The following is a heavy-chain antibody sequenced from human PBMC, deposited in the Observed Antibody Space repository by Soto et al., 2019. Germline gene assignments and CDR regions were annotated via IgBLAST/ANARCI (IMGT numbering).Heavy chain of an antibody. J-gene: IGHJ4*02. Sequence: GGSLRLSCAASGFTFSSFWMHWVRQAPGKGLVWVSRINSDGSSTSYADSVKGRFTISRDNAKNTLYLQMNSLRAEDTAVYYCVRTSLVVAAATREDYWGQGTLVTVS. CDR1: GFTFSSFW. D-gene: IGHD2-15*01. V-gene: IGHV3-74*01. CDR3: VRTSLVVAAATREDY. CDR2: INSDGSST.